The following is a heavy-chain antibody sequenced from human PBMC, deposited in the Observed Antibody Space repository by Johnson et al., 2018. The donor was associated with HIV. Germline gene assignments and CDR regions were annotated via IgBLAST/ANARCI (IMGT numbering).Heavy chain of an antibody. D-gene: IGHD7-27*01. CDR1: GFTVSSNY. J-gene: IGHJ3*02. CDR2: IYSGGST. CDR3: AKDRYWGPYDAFDI. Sequence: VQLVESGGGVVQPGGSLRLYCAASGFTVSSNYMSCVRQAPGTGLDWVSVIYSGGSTYYADSVKGRFTISRDNSKNTLYLQMNSLRAEDTALYYCAKDRYWGPYDAFDIWGQGTMVTVSS. V-gene: IGHV3-66*01.